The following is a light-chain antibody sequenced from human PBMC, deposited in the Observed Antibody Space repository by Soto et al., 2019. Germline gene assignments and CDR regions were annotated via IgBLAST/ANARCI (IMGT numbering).Light chain of an antibody. CDR3: QQYSPYRT. CDR2: KSS. Sequence: DIQMTQSPSTLSASVGDRVTITCRASQRIANWVAWYQQKPGKAPSLLIYKSSTLQTGGPSRFSGSGAETEFTLTISGLQSDDFATYYCQQYSPYRTFGQGTKVEV. J-gene: IGKJ1*01. CDR1: QRIANW. V-gene: IGKV1-5*03.